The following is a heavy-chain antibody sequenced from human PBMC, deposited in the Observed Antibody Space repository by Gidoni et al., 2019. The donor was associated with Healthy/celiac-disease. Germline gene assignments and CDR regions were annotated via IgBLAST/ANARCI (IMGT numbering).Heavy chain of an antibody. CDR2: IWYDGSNK. CDR1: GFTFSSYG. CDR3: AREMTTVILRYGMDV. V-gene: IGHV3-33*01. D-gene: IGHD4-4*01. J-gene: IGHJ6*02. Sequence: QVQLVESGGGVVQPGRSLSLSCAASGFTFSSYGMHWVRQAPGKGLEWGAVIWYDGSNKYYAGSVKGRFTISRDNSKNTLYLQMNSLRAEDTAVYYCAREMTTVILRYGMDVWGQGTTVTVSS.